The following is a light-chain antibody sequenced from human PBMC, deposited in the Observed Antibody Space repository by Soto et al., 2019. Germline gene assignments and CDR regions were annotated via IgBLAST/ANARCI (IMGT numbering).Light chain of an antibody. CDR1: NIETKG. CDR2: DDT. CDR3: QVWDTYTLSGV. Sequence: SYEMTQPPSVSVAPGQTASVTCGGDNIETKGVHWYQRKPGQAPILVVYDDTDRPSGIPDRFSGSNSGNTATLTISRVEAWDEADYYCQVWDTYTLSGVFGGGTKLTVL. V-gene: IGLV3-21*02. J-gene: IGLJ3*02.